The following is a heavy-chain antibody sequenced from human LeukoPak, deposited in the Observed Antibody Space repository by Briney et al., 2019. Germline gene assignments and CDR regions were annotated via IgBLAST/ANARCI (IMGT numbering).Heavy chain of an antibody. CDR1: GFTFSSYA. V-gene: IGHV3-23*01. J-gene: IGHJ4*02. CDR2: ISGSGGST. CDR3: AKDPSGWYRGYFDY. Sequence: GGSLRLSCAASGFTFSSYAMSWVRQAPGKGLEWVSAISGSGGSTYYADSVKGRFTISRDNAKNTLYLQMNSLGAEDTAVYYCAKDPSGWYRGYFDYWGQGTLVTVSS. D-gene: IGHD6-19*01.